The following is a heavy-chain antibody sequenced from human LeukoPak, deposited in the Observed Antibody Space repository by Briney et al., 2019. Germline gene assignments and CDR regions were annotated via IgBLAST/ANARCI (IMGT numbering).Heavy chain of an antibody. V-gene: IGHV3-48*01. Sequence: GGSLRLSCAASGFTFDDYAMHWVRQAPGKGLEWVSYISSSSSTIYYADSVKGRFTISRDNAKNSLYLQMNSLRAEDTAVYYCTRVLYSSGWYGDHYWGQGTLVTVSS. J-gene: IGHJ4*02. CDR2: ISSSSSTI. CDR1: GFTFDDYA. D-gene: IGHD6-19*01. CDR3: TRVLYSSGWYGDHY.